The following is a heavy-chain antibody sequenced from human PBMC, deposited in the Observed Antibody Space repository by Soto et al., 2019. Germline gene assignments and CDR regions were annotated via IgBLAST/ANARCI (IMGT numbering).Heavy chain of an antibody. CDR3: ARVTVTTSTWFDP. D-gene: IGHD4-17*01. CDR2: INYSGST. J-gene: IGHJ5*02. Sequence: SETXSLTCTVSGGSISSGGYYWSWIRQHPGKGLEWIGEINYSGSTNYNPSLKSRVTISVDTSKNQFSLKLSSVTAADTAVYYCARVTVTTSTWFDPWGQGTLVTVSS. V-gene: IGHV4-39*07. CDR1: GGSISSGGYY.